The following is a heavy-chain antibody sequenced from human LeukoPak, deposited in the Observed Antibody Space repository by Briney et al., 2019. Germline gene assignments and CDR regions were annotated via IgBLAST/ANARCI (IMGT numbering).Heavy chain of an antibody. Sequence: SETLSLTCTVSGGSISSYYWSWIRQPPGKGLEWIGYIYYSGSTNYNPPLKSRVTVSVDTSKNQFSLKLSSVTAADTAVYYCARDLVPAATSYWFDPWGQGTLVIVSS. CDR2: IYYSGST. CDR1: GGSISSYY. D-gene: IGHD2-2*01. V-gene: IGHV4-59*01. J-gene: IGHJ5*02. CDR3: ARDLVPAATSYWFDP.